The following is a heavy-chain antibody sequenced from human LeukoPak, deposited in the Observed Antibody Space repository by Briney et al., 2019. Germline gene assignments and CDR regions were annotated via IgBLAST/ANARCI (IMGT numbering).Heavy chain of an antibody. D-gene: IGHD2-2*01. V-gene: IGHV1-18*01. Sequence: ASVKVSCKASGYTFTSYGISWARQAPGQGLEWMGWISAYNGNTNYAQKLQGRVTMTTDTSTSTAYMELRSLRSDDTAVYYCARVRGCSSTSCNGSGWFDPWGQGTLVTVSS. CDR3: ARVRGCSSTSCNGSGWFDP. CDR2: ISAYNGNT. J-gene: IGHJ5*02. CDR1: GYTFTSYG.